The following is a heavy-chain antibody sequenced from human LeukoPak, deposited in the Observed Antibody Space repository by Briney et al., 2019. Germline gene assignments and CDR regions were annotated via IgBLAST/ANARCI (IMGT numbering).Heavy chain of an antibody. Sequence: GGSLRLSCAASGFSFSNYAMSWVRQAPGKGLEWVSGISGSGGSTYYADSVKGRFTISRDNSKNTLYLQMNSLRAEDTAVYYCAKDKTMGYYGSGSFCFDYWGQETLVTVSS. J-gene: IGHJ4*02. CDR2: ISGSGGST. CDR1: GFSFSNYA. D-gene: IGHD3-10*01. V-gene: IGHV3-23*01. CDR3: AKDKTMGYYGSGSFCFDY.